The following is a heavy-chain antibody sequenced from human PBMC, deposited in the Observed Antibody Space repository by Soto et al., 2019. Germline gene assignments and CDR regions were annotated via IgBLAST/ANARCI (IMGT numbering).Heavy chain of an antibody. J-gene: IGHJ6*02. D-gene: IGHD2-2*01. CDR2: IDPSDSYT. CDR3: SRRYCSSTSCPRNYYGMDV. CDR1: GYSFTSYW. V-gene: IGHV5-10-1*01. Sequence: GESLKISCKGSGYSFTSYWISWVRQMPGKGLEWMGKIDPSDSYTNYSPSFQGHVTISADKSISTAYLQWSSLKASDTAMYYCSRRYCSSTSCPRNYYGMDVWGQGTTVTVSS.